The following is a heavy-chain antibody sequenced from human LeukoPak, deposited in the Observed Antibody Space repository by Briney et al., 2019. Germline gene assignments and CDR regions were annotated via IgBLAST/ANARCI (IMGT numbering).Heavy chain of an antibody. CDR3: ARAFIGYCSGGSCYPNWFDP. CDR2: IYHTGSI. D-gene: IGHD2-15*01. J-gene: IGHJ5*02. V-gene: IGHV4-38-2*02. Sequence: SETLSLTCTVSGYSISSGYYWGWIRQPPGKGLEWIGSIYHTGSIYYNPSLKSRVTISVDTSKNQFSLKLSSMTAADTAVYYCARAFIGYCSGGSCYPNWFDPWGRGTLVTVSS. CDR1: GYSISSGYY.